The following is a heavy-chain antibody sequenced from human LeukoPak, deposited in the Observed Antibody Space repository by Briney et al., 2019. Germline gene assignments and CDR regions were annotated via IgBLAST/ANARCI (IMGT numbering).Heavy chain of an antibody. CDR3: ARVSSSGYNSGLFVRTNREGYYFDY. CDR1: GFTFSKYW. J-gene: IGHJ4*02. Sequence: PGGSLRLSCAASGFTFSKYWMTWVRQAPGKGLEWVANMNQDGSDKYYVDSVKGRFTISRDSAKNSLYLQMNSLRAEDTAVYYCARVSSSGYNSGLFVRTNREGYYFDYWGQGTLVTVSS. D-gene: IGHD5-18*01. V-gene: IGHV3-7*01. CDR2: MNQDGSDK.